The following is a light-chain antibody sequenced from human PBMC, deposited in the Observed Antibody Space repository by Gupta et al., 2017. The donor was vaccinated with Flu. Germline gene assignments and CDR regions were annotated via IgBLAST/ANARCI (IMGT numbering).Light chain of an antibody. CDR3: QQRSNWPPFT. CDR1: QSVSSY. CDR2: DAS. Sequence: TLSLSPGERATLSCRASQSVSSYLAWYQQKPGQAPRLLIYDASNRATGIPARFSGSGSGTDFTLTISSLEPEDFAVYYCQQRSNWPPFTFGPGTKVDIK. J-gene: IGKJ3*01. V-gene: IGKV3-11*01.